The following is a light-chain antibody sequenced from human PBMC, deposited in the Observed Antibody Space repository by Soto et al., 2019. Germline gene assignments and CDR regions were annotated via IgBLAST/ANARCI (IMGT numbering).Light chain of an antibody. CDR3: QQYNSYSLT. J-gene: IGKJ4*01. CDR2: DAY. CDR1: QIISSR. V-gene: IGKV1-5*01. Sequence: DIQMTQSPSILSASVGDRVTITCRASQIISSRLAWYQQKPGKAPKLLIYDAYNLESGVPSRLSGSGSGTEFTFTISSLPPDDFATYYCQQYNSYSLTFGGGTKVEIK.